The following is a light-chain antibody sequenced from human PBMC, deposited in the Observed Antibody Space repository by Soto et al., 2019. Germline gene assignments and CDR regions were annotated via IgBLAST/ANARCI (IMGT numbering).Light chain of an antibody. CDR3: LQDYDYPRT. CDR1: QSVSNW. V-gene: IGKV1-5*01. Sequence: DIQMTQSPSTLSASVGERVTITCRASQSVSNWLAWYQQKPGKAPKLLIYDVSRLQSGVPSRFSGRGSGTDFTLTISSLQPEDFATYYCLQDYDYPRTFGQGTKVDIK. J-gene: IGKJ1*01. CDR2: DVS.